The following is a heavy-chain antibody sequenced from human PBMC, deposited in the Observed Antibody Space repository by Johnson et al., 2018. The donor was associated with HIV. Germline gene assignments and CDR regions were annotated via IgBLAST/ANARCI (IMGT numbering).Heavy chain of an antibody. Sequence: EVQLVESGGGLVQPGGSLRLSCEVSGFTFTFYWMSWFRQSPGKGLEWVANIKQDGSEKYYVDSVKGRFTISRDNAKNSLYLQMNSLRAEDTAVYYCARDKPIVVVRKSDAFDIWGQGTMVTVSS. V-gene: IGHV3-7*01. CDR3: ARDKPIVVVRKSDAFDI. D-gene: IGHD3-22*01. CDR1: GFTFTFYW. CDR2: IKQDGSEK. J-gene: IGHJ3*02.